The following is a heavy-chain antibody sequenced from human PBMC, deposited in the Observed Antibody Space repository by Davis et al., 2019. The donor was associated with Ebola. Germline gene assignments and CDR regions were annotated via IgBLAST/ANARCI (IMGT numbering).Heavy chain of an antibody. D-gene: IGHD3-3*01. J-gene: IGHJ6*04. CDR2: IIPMFDTT. V-gene: IGHV1-69*13. Sequence: AASVKVSCKASGGTFRSYAITWVRQAPGQGLEWMGGIIPMFDTTNYAQKFQGRVTITADESTSTAYMDLSSLKSEDTAVYYCARARVGVVASGYHNYVMDAWGKGTTVTVSS. CDR1: GGTFRSYA. CDR3: ARARVGVVASGYHNYVMDA.